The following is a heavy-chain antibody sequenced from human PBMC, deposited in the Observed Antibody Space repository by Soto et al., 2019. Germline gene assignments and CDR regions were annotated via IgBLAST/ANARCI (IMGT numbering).Heavy chain of an antibody. D-gene: IGHD3-22*01. Sequence: SETLSLTCAVYGGSFSGYYWSWIRQPPGKGLEWIGEINHSGSTNYNPSLKSRVTISVDTSKNQFSLKLSSVTAADTAVYYCSTYYYDSSGHGDAFDIWGQGTIVTVSS. J-gene: IGHJ3*02. V-gene: IGHV4-34*01. CDR3: STYYYDSSGHGDAFDI. CDR2: INHSGST. CDR1: GGSFSGYY.